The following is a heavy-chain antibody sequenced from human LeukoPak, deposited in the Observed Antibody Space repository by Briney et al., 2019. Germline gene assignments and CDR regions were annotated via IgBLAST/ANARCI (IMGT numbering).Heavy chain of an antibody. CDR1: GFTFSSYW. CDR3: ARNSGRNRPVDC. Sequence: GGSLRLSCAASGFTFSSYWMHWVRQAPGKGLVWISGINTDGSTTSYADSAKGRFTISRDNANNTLYLQMNSLRAEDTAVYYCARNSGRNRPVDCWGQGTLVAVSS. V-gene: IGHV3-74*01. J-gene: IGHJ4*02. CDR2: INTDGSTT. D-gene: IGHD1-26*01.